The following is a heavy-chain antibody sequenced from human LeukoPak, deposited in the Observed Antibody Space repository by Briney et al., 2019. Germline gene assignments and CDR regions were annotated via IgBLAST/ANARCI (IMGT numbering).Heavy chain of an antibody. D-gene: IGHD4-23*01. V-gene: IGHV1-18*01. J-gene: IGHJ5*02. Sequence: GASVKVSCTASGYTFTSYGMSWVRQAPGQGLEWMGWISAYNGNTNYAQKLQGRVTMTTDTSTSTAYMELRSLRSDDTAVYYCARGTVVTPDLGGTPPYGSNWFDPWGQGTLVTVSS. CDR2: ISAYNGNT. CDR3: ARGTVVTPDLGGTPPYGSNWFDP. CDR1: GYTFTSYG.